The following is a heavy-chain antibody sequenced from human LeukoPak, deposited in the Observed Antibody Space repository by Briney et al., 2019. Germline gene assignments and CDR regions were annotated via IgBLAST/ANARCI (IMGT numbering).Heavy chain of an antibody. CDR1: GFNVSRNY. CDR3: VGFLWGYQFDY. V-gene: IGHV3-66*02. J-gene: IGHJ4*02. CDR2: IYNTGAT. D-gene: IGHD3-16*01. Sequence: GGSLRLSCAASGFNVSRNYMSWVRHAPEKGLEWVSVIYNTGATYYADSVKGRITISRDNSKNTVDLQMNSLRTEDTAVYYCVGFLWGYQFDYWGQGALVTVSS.